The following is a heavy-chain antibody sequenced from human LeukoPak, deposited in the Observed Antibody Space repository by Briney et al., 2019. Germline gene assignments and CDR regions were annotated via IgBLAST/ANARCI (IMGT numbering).Heavy chain of an antibody. D-gene: IGHD3-22*01. Sequence: GGSLRLSCAASGFTFSSYEMNWVRQAPGKGLEWVTFIRYDGSNKYYADSVKGRFTISRDNSKNTLYLQMNSLRAEDTAMYYCARYDTSASFDYWGQGNLVTVSS. CDR1: GFTFSSYE. J-gene: IGHJ4*02. CDR2: IRYDGSNK. CDR3: ARYDTSASFDY. V-gene: IGHV3-30*02.